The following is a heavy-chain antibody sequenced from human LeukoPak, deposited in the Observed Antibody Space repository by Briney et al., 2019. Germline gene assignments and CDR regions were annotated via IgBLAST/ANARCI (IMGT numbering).Heavy chain of an antibody. Sequence: GSLRLSCAASGFTFTSYAMSWVRQAPGEGLEWGSTITGSGASTYYADSVKGRFTIARDNSQKTLYLQMDSLRAEDMAVYYCAKWGFTYGPGYFDYWGQGTLVTVSS. CDR1: GFTFTSYA. J-gene: IGHJ4*02. D-gene: IGHD3-10*01. CDR2: ITGSGAST. V-gene: IGHV3-23*01. CDR3: AKWGFTYGPGYFDY.